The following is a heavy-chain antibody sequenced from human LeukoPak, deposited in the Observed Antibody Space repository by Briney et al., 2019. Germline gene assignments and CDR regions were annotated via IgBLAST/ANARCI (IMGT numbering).Heavy chain of an antibody. V-gene: IGHV1-2*02. CDR2: INPNSGGT. D-gene: IGHD5-12*01. CDR1: GYTFTGYY. CDR3: ARGYSGYDYYYYYYMDV. J-gene: IGHJ6*03. Sequence: GASVKVSCKASGYTFTGYYMHWVRQAPGRGLEWMGWINPNSGGTNYAQKFQGRVTMTRDTSISTAYMELSRLRSDDTAVYYCARGYSGYDYYYYYYMDVWGKGTTVTISS.